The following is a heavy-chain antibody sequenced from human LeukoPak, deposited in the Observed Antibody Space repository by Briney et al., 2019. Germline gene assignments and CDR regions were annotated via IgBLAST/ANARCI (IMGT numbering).Heavy chain of an antibody. Sequence: ASVKVSCKSSGYTFTDYYMHWVRQAPGQGLEWMGWINPNSGGTNYAQKFQGRVTMTRDTSISTAYMELSRLRSDDTAVYYCARDTAYSNPVSLYYYYYYMDVWGKGTTVTVSS. CDR1: GYTFTDYY. CDR3: ARDTAYSNPVSLYYYYYYMDV. CDR2: INPNSGGT. D-gene: IGHD4-11*01. V-gene: IGHV1-2*02. J-gene: IGHJ6*03.